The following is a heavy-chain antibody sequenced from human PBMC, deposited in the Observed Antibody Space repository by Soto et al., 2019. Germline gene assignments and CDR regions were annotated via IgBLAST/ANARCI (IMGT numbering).Heavy chain of an antibody. CDR2: IGTAGDT. V-gene: IGHV3-13*01. CDR1: GFTFSSYD. D-gene: IGHD3-3*01. CDR3: AKTIFGVVTPGGMDV. Sequence: PGGSLRLSCAASGFTFSSYDMHWVRQATGKGLEWVSAIGTAGDTYYPGSVKGRFTISRENAKNSLYLQMNSLRAGDTAVYYCAKTIFGVVTPGGMDVWGQGTTVTVSS. J-gene: IGHJ6*02.